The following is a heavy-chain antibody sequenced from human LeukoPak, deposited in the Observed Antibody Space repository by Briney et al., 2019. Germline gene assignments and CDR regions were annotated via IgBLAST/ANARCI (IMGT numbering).Heavy chain of an antibody. CDR1: GYTFSGYY. V-gene: IGHV1-2*02. Sequence: GASVKVSCKASGYTFSGYYIHWVRQAPGQGLEWMGLIKPDSGNTKYPQKFQGRVTMTRDTSITTAYMELNRLTSDDTAVYYCARGDIRSGYSYMDVWGKGTTVTVSS. J-gene: IGHJ6*03. CDR3: ARGDIRSGYSYMDV. D-gene: IGHD2-15*01. CDR2: IKPDSGNT.